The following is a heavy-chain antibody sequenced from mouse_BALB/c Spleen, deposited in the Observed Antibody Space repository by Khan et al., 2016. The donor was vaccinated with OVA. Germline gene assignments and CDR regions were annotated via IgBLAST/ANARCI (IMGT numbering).Heavy chain of an antibody. CDR1: GFTFSSYG. V-gene: IGHV5-17*02. CDR2: TSGDSNTI. J-gene: IGHJ2*01. CDR3: ATSYFYGYYFDY. Sequence: EVELVESGGGLVQPGGSRKLSCAASGFTFSSYGMHWVRQAPEKGLEWVAYTSGDSNTIYYADTVKGRFTISRDNPKNTLFLQMTSLMSEDTARYYCATSYFYGYYFDYWGPGTTLTVSS. D-gene: IGHD1-1*01.